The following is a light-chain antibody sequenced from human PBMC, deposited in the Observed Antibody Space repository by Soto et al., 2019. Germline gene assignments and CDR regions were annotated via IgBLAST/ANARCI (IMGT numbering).Light chain of an antibody. CDR2: SNN. V-gene: IGLV1-44*01. CDR3: ASWDDSLNGRV. CDR1: SSNIGSNT. J-gene: IGLJ3*02. Sequence: QSVLTQPPSASGTPGQRVTISCSGSSSNIGSNTVNWYQQLPGTAPKLIMYSNNQRPSGVPDRFSGSKSATSASPAISGLQSEDEADYYCASWDDSLNGRVFGGGTKLTVL.